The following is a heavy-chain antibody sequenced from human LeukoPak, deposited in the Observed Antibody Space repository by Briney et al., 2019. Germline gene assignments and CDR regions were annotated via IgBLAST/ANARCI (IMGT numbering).Heavy chain of an antibody. CDR2: IIPIFGTA. V-gene: IGHV1-69*13. Sequence: SVKVSYKASRGTFSRYAISSVRQAPGQGLECMGGIIPIFGTANYAQKFQGRVTITADEATSTAYMELSSLRSEDTAVYYCDIRLDYGDYYGMDVWGQGTTVTVSS. D-gene: IGHD4-17*01. CDR1: RGTFSRYA. J-gene: IGHJ6*02. CDR3: DIRLDYGDYYGMDV.